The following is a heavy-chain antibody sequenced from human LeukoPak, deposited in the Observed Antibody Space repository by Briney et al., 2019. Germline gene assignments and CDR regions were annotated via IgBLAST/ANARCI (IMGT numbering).Heavy chain of an antibody. CDR2: IVVGSGNT. V-gene: IGHV1-58*01. D-gene: IGHD2-2*01. CDR1: GFTFTSSA. J-gene: IGHJ4*02. CDR3: AADQYQLLSFDY. Sequence: SVKVSCKASGFTFTSSAVQWVRQARGQRLEWIGWIVVGSGNTNYAQKFQERVTITRDMSTSTAYMELSSLRSEHTAVYYCAADQYQLLSFDYWGQGTLVTVSS.